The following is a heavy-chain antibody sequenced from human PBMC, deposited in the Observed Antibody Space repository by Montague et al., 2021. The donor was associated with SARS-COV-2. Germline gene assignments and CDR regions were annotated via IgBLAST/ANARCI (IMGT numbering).Heavy chain of an antibody. D-gene: IGHD3-10*01. CDR2: ISYDGSNQ. CDR1: GFTFSSYA. V-gene: IGHV3-30-3*01. J-gene: IGHJ3*02. Sequence: SLRLSCAASGFTFSSYAMHWVRQAPVKGLEWVAVISYDGSNQYYXYSXHGRFTISRDNSKNTLYLQMNRLRAEDTAVYYCARAAQKQYVLLWFGELLHDAFDIWGQGTMVTVSS. CDR3: ARAAQKQYVLLWFGELLHDAFDI.